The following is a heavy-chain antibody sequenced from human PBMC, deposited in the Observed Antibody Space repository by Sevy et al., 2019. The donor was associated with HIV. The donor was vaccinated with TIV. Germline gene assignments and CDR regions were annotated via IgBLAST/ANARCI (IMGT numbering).Heavy chain of an antibody. CDR1: GFTFSNYA. D-gene: IGHD3-22*01. CDR2: ISGSGGSGTKT. J-gene: IGHJ4*02. Sequence: GGSLRLSCAVSGFTFSNYAMNWVRQAPGKGLEWVSGISGSGGSGTKTNYADSVKGRFTISRDDSKNSLYLQLNSLRAEDMAIYYCARKYDSSGYFDYWGQGTLVTVSS. CDR3: ARKYDSSGYFDY. V-gene: IGHV3-23*01.